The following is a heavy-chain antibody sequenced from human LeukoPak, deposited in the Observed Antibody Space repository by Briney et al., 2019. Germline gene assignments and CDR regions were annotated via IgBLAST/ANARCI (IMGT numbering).Heavy chain of an antibody. J-gene: IGHJ5*02. Sequence: GASVKVSCKASGGTFSSYAISWVRQAPGQGLEWMGGIIPIFGTANYAQKFQGRVAITADESTSTAYMELSSLRSEDTAVYYCARWGLSSGGSYHHNWFDPWGQGTLVTVSS. V-gene: IGHV1-69*01. D-gene: IGHD2-15*01. CDR1: GGTFSSYA. CDR3: ARWGLSSGGSYHHNWFDP. CDR2: IIPIFGTA.